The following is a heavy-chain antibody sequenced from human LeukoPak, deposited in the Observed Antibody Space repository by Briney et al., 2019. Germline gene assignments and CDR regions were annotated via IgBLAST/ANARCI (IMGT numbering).Heavy chain of an antibody. V-gene: IGHV3-48*03. Sequence: GGSLRLSCAASGFTFSSYEMNWVRQAPGKGLEWVSYISSSGSTIYYADSGKGRFTISRDNAKNSLYLQMNSLRAEDTAVYYCATVSTYYDFWSGYYPDYWGQGTLVTVSS. D-gene: IGHD3-3*01. J-gene: IGHJ4*02. CDR3: ATVSTYYDFWSGYYPDY. CDR2: ISSSGSTI. CDR1: GFTFSSYE.